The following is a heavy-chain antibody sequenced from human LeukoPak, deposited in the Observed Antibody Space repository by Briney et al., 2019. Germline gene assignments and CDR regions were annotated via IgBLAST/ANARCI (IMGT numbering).Heavy chain of an antibody. CDR2: VYYTGST. J-gene: IGHJ4*02. CDR3: ARGRRDGSYYFDY. V-gene: IGHV4-59*01. Sequence: SETLSLTCTVSGGSINSYFWSWIRQSPGKGLEWIGYVYYTGSTNYNPSLKSHFTISMGTSKNQFSLKLSFVTVADTAVYYCARGRRDGSYYFDYWGQGTLVTVSS. CDR1: GGSINSYF.